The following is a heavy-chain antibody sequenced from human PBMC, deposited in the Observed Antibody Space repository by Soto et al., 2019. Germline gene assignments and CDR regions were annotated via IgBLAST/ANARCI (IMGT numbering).Heavy chain of an antibody. CDR3: ARDSGDYYYMDV. CDR2: IYYSGST. J-gene: IGHJ6*03. CDR1: GGSISSYY. V-gene: IGHV4-59*01. Sequence: SETLSLTCTVSGGSISSYYWSWIRQPPGKGLEWIGYIYYSGSTNYNPSLKSRVTISVDTSKNQFSLKLSSVTAADTAVYYCARDSGDYYYMDVWGKGTTVTVSS. D-gene: IGHD1-26*01.